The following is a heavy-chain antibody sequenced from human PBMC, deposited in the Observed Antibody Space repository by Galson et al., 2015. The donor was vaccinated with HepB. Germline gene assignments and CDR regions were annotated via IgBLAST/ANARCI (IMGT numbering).Heavy chain of an antibody. Sequence: SLRLSCAASGFTFTDYCMSWVRQAPGKGLEWVANISKDGNDKYYVDSVAGRFTVSRDNAKNSLYLQMNSLRVEETALYYCARADALRTVDSWGQGALVTVSS. CDR3: ARADALRTVDS. CDR1: GFTFTDYC. V-gene: IGHV3-7*03. J-gene: IGHJ4*02. CDR2: ISKDGNDK.